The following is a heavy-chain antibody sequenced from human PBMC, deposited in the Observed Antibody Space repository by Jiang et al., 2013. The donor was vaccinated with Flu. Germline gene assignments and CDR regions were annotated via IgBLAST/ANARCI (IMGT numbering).Heavy chain of an antibody. D-gene: IGHD6-19*01. J-gene: IGHJ4*02. CDR3: ARASGFGYSSGWYDGVY. CDR2: ISYDGSNK. V-gene: IGHV3-30-3*01. Sequence: KGLEWVAVISYDGSNKYYADSVKGRFTISRGNSKNTLYLQMNSLRAEDTAVYYCARASGFGYSSGWYDGVYWGQGTLVTVSS.